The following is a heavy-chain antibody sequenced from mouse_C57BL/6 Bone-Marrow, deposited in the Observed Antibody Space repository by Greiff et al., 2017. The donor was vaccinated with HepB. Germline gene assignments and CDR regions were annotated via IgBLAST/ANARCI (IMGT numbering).Heavy chain of an antibody. J-gene: IGHJ4*01. CDR2: IYPGSGNT. D-gene: IGHD3-2*02. Sequence: QVQLQQSGAELVRPGASVKLSCKASGYTFTDYYINWVKQRPGQGLEWIARIYPGSGNTYYNEKFKGKATLTAEKSSSTAYMQLSSLTSEDSAVYFCARRAQTTDYAMDYWGQGTSVTVSS. V-gene: IGHV1-76*01. CDR1: GYTFTDYY. CDR3: ARRAQTTDYAMDY.